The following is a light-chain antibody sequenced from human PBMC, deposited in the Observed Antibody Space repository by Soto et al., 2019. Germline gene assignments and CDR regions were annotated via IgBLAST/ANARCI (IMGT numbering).Light chain of an antibody. CDR1: QSISTN. CDR2: GAY. Sequence: VVMTQSPSTLSVSTGERATLSCRASQSISTNLAWYQQKAGQAPRLLIYGAYNRATGVPARFSGSGSGTEFTLSISSLHSEDFSVYYCQQYNNWPRTFGQGTKVAIK. V-gene: IGKV3-15*01. CDR3: QQYNNWPRT. J-gene: IGKJ1*01.